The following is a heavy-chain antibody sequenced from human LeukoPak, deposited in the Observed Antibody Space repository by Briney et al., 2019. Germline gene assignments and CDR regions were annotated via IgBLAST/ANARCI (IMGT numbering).Heavy chain of an antibody. J-gene: IGHJ4*02. D-gene: IGHD5-12*01. Sequence: PSETLSLTCTVSGGSISSGSYYWSWIRQPPGKGLEWIGYIYYSGSTNYNPSLKSRVTISVDTSKNQFSLKLSSVTAADTAVYYCARLRLGSGYDANFDYWGQGTLVTVSS. CDR3: ARLRLGSGYDANFDY. CDR2: IYYSGST. V-gene: IGHV4-61*01. CDR1: GGSISSGSYY.